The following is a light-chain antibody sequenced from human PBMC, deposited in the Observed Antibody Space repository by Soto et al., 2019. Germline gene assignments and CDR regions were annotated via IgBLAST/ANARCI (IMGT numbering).Light chain of an antibody. CDR3: QSYDSSLSVV. CDR2: GNS. J-gene: IGLJ2*01. V-gene: IGLV1-40*01. CDR1: SSNIGAGYE. Sequence: QLVLTQPPSVSGAPGQRVTISCTGSSSNIGAGYEVHWYQQLPGTAPKLLIYGNSNRPSGVPDRFSGSKSGTSASLAITGLQAEDEADYYCQSYDSSLSVVFGGGTKLTVL.